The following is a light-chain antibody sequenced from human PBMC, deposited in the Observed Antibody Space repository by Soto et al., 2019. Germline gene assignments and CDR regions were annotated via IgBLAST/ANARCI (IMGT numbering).Light chain of an antibody. J-gene: IGKJ1*01. V-gene: IGKV3-15*01. CDR1: QSVSSN. Sequence: EIVMTQSPGTLSVSPGERATLSCRASQSVSSNFAWYQQKPGQAPRLLIYGASTRATGIPARFSGSGSGTEFTLTISSLQSEDFAVYYCQQYNNCPQTFGQGTKVEIK. CDR3: QQYNNCPQT. CDR2: GAS.